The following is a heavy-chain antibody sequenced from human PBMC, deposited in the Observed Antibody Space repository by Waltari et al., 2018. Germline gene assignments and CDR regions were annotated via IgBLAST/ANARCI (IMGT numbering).Heavy chain of an antibody. CDR1: GGSISSSTYS. V-gene: IGHV4-39*07. Sequence: QLQLQESGPGLVKPSETLSLTCTVSGGSISSSTYSWGWIRQPPGKWLEWSGSIYYRGSTYYNPSLKSRVTIAVDTSKNQFSLKLSSVTAADTAVYYCATSYYYGSGFDPWGQGTLVTVSS. CDR3: ATSYYYGSGFDP. J-gene: IGHJ5*02. D-gene: IGHD3-10*01. CDR2: IYYRGST.